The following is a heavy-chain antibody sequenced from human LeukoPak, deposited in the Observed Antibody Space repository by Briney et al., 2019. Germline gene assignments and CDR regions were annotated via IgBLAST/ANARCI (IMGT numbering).Heavy chain of an antibody. Sequence: RGSLRLSCAASGFTFSSYWMSWVRQAPGKGLEWVSAISGSGGSTYYADSVKGRFTISRDNSKNTLYLQMNSLRAEDTAVYYCAKGPTAGTGVDYWGQGTLVTVSS. CDR2: ISGSGGST. J-gene: IGHJ4*02. CDR1: GFTFSSYW. CDR3: AKGPTAGTGVDY. D-gene: IGHD6-13*01. V-gene: IGHV3-23*01.